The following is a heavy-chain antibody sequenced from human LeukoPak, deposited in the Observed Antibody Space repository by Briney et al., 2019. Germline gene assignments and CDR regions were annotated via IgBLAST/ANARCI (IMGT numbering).Heavy chain of an antibody. CDR2: MNPNSGNT. Sequence: GASVKVSCKASGYTFTSYDINWVRQATGQGLEWMGWMNPNSGNTGYAQKFQGRVTMTRNTSISTAYMELSSLRSEDTAVYYCARGKRITKVRGPKRGYYFDYWGQGTLVTVSS. D-gene: IGHD3-10*01. CDR1: GYTFTSYD. V-gene: IGHV1-8*01. J-gene: IGHJ4*02. CDR3: ARGKRITKVRGPKRGYYFDY.